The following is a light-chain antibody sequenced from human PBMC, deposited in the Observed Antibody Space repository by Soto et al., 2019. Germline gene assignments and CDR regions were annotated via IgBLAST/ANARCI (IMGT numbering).Light chain of an antibody. J-gene: IGKJ5*01. V-gene: IGKV3-20*01. CDR2: ASV. CDR3: KLYGTSPP. Sequence: ELVLTQSPGSLSLSPGERATLSCKTSQSDGSNFVAWYQHKPGQAPRLLIYASVQRATGIPDRFSGSASGTDFPLTINRLEPEDFAVYYCKLYGTSPPFGQGTRLDLK. CDR1: QSDGSNF.